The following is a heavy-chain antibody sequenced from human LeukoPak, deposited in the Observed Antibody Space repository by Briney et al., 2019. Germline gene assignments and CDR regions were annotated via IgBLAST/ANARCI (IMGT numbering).Heavy chain of an antibody. V-gene: IGHV3-21*01. CDR1: GFTFSSYS. CDR2: ISSSSSYI. J-gene: IGHJ5*02. D-gene: IGHD3-3*01. CDR3: ARDRARDYDFWSGYYTPLEANWFDP. Sequence: GGSLRLSCAASGFTFSSYSMNWVRQAPGKGLEWVSSISSSSSYIYYADSVKGRFTISRDNAKNSLYLQMNGLRAEDTAVYYCARDRARDYDFWSGYYTPLEANWFDPWGQGTLVTVSS.